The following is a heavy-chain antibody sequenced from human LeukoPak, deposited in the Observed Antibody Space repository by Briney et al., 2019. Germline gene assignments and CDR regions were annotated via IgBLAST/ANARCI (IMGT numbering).Heavy chain of an antibody. J-gene: IGHJ6*03. D-gene: IGHD1-26*01. V-gene: IGHV4-30-4*01. CDR1: GGSISSGDYY. CDR2: IYYSGST. Sequence: SQTLSLTCTVSGGSISSGDYYWSWIRQPPGKGLEWIGYIYYSGSTNYNPSLKSRVTLSVDTSKNQFSLKLNSVTAADTAVYYCARDSAGLRERYYYYMDVWGKGTTVTVSS. CDR3: ARDSAGLRERYYYYMDV.